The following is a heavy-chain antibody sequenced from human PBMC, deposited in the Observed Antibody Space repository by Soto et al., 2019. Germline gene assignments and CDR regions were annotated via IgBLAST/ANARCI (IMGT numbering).Heavy chain of an antibody. Sequence: PGGSLRLSCAASGFTFSSYTMNWVRQAPGKGLEWVSSISSTGSYVYYADSMKGRFTISRDNAKNSLYLQMNSLRADDTAVYYCARDNYWFDPWGQGTLVTVSS. J-gene: IGHJ5*02. CDR3: ARDNYWFDP. CDR1: GFTFSSYT. CDR2: ISSTGSYV. V-gene: IGHV3-21*01.